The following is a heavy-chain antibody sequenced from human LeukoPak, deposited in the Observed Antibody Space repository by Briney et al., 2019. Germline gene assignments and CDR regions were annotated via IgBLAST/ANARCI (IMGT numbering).Heavy chain of an antibody. D-gene: IGHD1-26*01. Sequence: SVKVSCKASGGTFSSYAISWVRQAPGQGLEWMGRIIPILGIANYAQKFQGRVTITADKSTSTAYMELSSLRSEDTAVYYCARRSGSYREADAFDIWGQGTMVTVSS. CDR1: GGTFSSYA. CDR2: IIPILGIA. V-gene: IGHV1-69*04. J-gene: IGHJ3*02. CDR3: ARRSGSYREADAFDI.